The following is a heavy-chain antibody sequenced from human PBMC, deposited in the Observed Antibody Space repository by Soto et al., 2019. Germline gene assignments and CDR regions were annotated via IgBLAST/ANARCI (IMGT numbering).Heavy chain of an antibody. CDR2: ISAYNGNT. J-gene: IGHJ6*02. V-gene: IGHV1-18*01. CDR1: GYTFTSYG. CDR3: SAPVFLWLGESVESYYYGMDV. Sequence: ASVKVSCKASGYTFTSYGISWVRQAPGQGLEWMGWISAYNGNTNYAQKLQGRVTMTTDTSTSTAYMELRSLRSDDTAVYYCSAPVFLWLGESVESYYYGMDVWGQGTTVTVSS. D-gene: IGHD3-10*01.